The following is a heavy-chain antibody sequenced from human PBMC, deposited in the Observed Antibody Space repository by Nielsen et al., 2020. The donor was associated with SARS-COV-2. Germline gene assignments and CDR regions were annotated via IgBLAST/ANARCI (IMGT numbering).Heavy chain of an antibody. CDR3: AKDLTLVRGLTTTVYFYYGMDV. J-gene: IGHJ6*02. CDR2: ISYDGSNK. CDR1: GFTFSSYA. D-gene: IGHD3-10*01. V-gene: IGHV3-30*04. Sequence: GESLKISCAASGFTFSSYAMHWVRQAPGKGLEWVAVISYDGSNKYYADSVKGRFTISRDNSKSMLYLQMNSLRAEDTAIYYCAKDLTLVRGLTTTVYFYYGMDVWGQGTTVTVSS.